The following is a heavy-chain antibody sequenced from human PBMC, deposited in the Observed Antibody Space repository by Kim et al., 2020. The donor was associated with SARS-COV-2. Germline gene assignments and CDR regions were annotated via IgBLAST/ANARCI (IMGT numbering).Heavy chain of an antibody. D-gene: IGHD2-8*01. V-gene: IGHV3-48*02. CDR1: GFTFSTYD. CDR3: MRDRCAPFEY. CDR2: IRSSSII. Sequence: GGSLRLSCAASGFTFSTYDMNWVRQAPGKGLEWVSYIRSSSIIYYADSVKGRFTISRDNVKNTLNLQMRSLRDEDTAGYDCMRDRCAPFEYCGKGILVTV. J-gene: IGHJ4*02.